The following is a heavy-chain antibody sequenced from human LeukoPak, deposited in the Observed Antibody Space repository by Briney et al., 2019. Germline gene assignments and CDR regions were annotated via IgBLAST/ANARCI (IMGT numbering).Heavy chain of an antibody. D-gene: IGHD6-19*01. V-gene: IGHV4-4*07. CDR2: IYTSGST. Sequence: MTSETLSLTCTVSGGSISSYYWSWIRQPAGKGLEWIGRIYTSGSTNYNPSLKSRVTMSVDTSKNQFSLKLCSVTAADTAVYYCASSSGWYWFDPWGQGTLVTVSS. CDR3: ASSSGWYWFDP. J-gene: IGHJ5*02. CDR1: GGSISSYY.